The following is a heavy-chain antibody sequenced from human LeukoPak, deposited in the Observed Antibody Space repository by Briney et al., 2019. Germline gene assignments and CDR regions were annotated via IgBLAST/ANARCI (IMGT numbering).Heavy chain of an antibody. D-gene: IGHD5-24*01. CDR1: GFTFSSYA. J-gene: IGHJ3*02. Sequence: GGSLRLSCAASGFTFSSYAMHWVRQAPGKGLEWVAVISYDGSNKYYADSVKGRFTISRDNSKNTLYLQMNSLRAEDTAVYYCAREFRRDGDAFDICGQGTMVTVSS. CDR2: ISYDGSNK. CDR3: AREFRRDGDAFDI. V-gene: IGHV3-30-3*01.